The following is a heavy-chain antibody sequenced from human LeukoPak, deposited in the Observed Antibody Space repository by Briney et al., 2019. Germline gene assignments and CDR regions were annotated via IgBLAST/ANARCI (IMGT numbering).Heavy chain of an antibody. V-gene: IGHV5-51*01. Sequence: GESLKISCKGSGYDFSHLWIGWVRQMPGKGLEWLGIIYPGDSDTKYSPSFQGQVTMSADRSISTAFLQWSSLKASDTAMYYCAVPVGRGFDYWGQGALVTVSS. D-gene: IGHD1-26*01. CDR1: GYDFSHLW. J-gene: IGHJ4*02. CDR2: IYPGDSDT. CDR3: AVPVGRGFDY.